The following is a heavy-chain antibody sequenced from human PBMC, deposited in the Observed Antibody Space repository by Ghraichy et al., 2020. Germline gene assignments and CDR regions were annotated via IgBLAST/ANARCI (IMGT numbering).Heavy chain of an antibody. J-gene: IGHJ2*01. CDR2: ISCSGGIT. CDR1: GFTFSNYA. Sequence: GGSLRLSCAASGFTFSNYAMSWLRQVPGKGLEWVSVISCSGGITYYADSVKGRFTIFRDNSRNTLYLQMNSLRAEDTAVYYCASHGSGHYGYFDPWGRGTLVTVSS. V-gene: IGHV3-23*01. D-gene: IGHD6-19*01. CDR3: ASHGSGHYGYFDP.